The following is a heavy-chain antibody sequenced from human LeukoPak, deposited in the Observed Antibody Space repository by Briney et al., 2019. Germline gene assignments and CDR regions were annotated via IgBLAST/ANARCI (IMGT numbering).Heavy chain of an antibody. CDR3: AREVYGDYPNYYYYGMDV. V-gene: IGHV1-18*01. D-gene: IGHD4-17*01. CDR1: GYTFTSYG. CDR2: ISAYNGNT. J-gene: IGHJ6*02. Sequence: GASVKVSCKASGYTFTSYGISWVRQAPGQGLEWMGCISAYNGNTNYAQKLQGRVTMTTDTCTSTAYMELRRLRSEDTAVYYCAREVYGDYPNYYYYGMDVWGQGTTVTVSS.